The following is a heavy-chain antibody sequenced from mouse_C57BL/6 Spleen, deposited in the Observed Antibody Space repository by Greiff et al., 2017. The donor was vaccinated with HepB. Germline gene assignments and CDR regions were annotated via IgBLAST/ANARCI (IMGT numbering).Heavy chain of an antibody. V-gene: IGHV3-1*01. CDR1: GYSITSGYD. Sequence: EVKLQESGPGMVKPSQSLSLTCTVTGYSITSGYDWHWIRHFPGNKLEWMGYISYSGSTNYNPSLKSRISITHDTSKNHFFLKLNSVTTEDTATYYCAREITTVVANWYFDVWGTGTTVTVSS. CDR3: AREITTVVANWYFDV. D-gene: IGHD1-1*01. CDR2: ISYSGST. J-gene: IGHJ1*03.